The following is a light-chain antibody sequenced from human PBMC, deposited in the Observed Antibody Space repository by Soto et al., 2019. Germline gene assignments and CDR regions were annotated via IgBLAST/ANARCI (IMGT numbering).Light chain of an antibody. CDR1: SSDVGGYNY. V-gene: IGLV2-14*01. J-gene: IGLJ1*01. CDR2: DVS. Sequence: QSALTQPASVSGSPGQSITISCTGTSSDVGGYNYVSWYQQHPGKAPKLMIYDVSNRPSGVSNRFPGSKSGNTASLTISGLQAEDEADYYCSSYTSSITYVFGTGTKLTVL. CDR3: SSYTSSITYV.